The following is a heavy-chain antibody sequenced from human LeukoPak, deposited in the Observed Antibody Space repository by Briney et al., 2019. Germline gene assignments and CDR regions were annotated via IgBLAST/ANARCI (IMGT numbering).Heavy chain of an antibody. CDR1: GFSFRSHG. D-gene: IGHD6-25*01. Sequence: GALRLSCAASGFSFRSHGMCWVRQAPGKGLEWVAIIWYDGSNKYYGDSVKGRFTISRDNSKNTLYLQMNSLRAEDTAVYYCARDRRAAVMDYWGQGTLVTVSS. V-gene: IGHV3-33*01. CDR3: ARDRRAAVMDY. J-gene: IGHJ4*02. CDR2: IWYDGSNK.